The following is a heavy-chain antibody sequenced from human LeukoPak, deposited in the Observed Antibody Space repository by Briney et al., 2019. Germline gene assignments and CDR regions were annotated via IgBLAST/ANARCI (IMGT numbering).Heavy chain of an antibody. CDR2: IYYSGST. Sequence: PSETLSLTCTVSGGSISSSSYYWGWIRQPPGKGLEWIGTIYYSGSTYYNPSLRSRVTISVDTSKNQFSLKLSSVTAADTAVYYCARGGRRITIFGVVPPFDPWGQGTLVTVSS. J-gene: IGHJ5*02. D-gene: IGHD3-3*01. V-gene: IGHV4-39*01. CDR1: GGSISSSSYY. CDR3: ARGGRRITIFGVVPPFDP.